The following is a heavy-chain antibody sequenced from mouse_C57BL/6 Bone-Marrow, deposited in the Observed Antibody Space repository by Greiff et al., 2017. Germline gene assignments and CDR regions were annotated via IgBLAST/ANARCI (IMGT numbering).Heavy chain of an antibody. J-gene: IGHJ3*01. CDR1: GFNIKDYY. Sequence: EVKLVESGAELVKPGASVKLSCTASGFNIKDYYMPWVKQRTEQGLEWIGRIDTEDGETKYAPKFQGQDTITADTSSNTAYLQLSSLTSEDTAVYYCARSRGLGFAYWGQGTLVTVSA. CDR2: IDTEDGET. CDR3: ARSRGLGFAY. V-gene: IGHV14-2*01.